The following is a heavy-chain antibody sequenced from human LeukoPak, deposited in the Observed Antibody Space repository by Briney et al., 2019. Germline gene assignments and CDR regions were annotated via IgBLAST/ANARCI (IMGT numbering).Heavy chain of an antibody. D-gene: IGHD3-22*01. CDR2: ISSSSSYI. CDR3: ARSKDYYDSSGLDY. J-gene: IGHJ4*02. V-gene: IGHV3-21*01. CDR1: GFTFSNYN. Sequence: GGSLRLSCAASGFTFSNYNMNWVRQAPGKGLEWVSSISSSSSYIYYADSVKGRFTISRDNAKNSLYLQMNSLRAEDTAVYYCARSKDYYDSSGLDYWGQGTLVTVSS.